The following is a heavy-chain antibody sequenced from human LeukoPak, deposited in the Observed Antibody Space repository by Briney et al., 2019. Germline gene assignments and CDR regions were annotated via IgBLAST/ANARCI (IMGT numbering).Heavy chain of an antibody. D-gene: IGHD3-22*01. CDR2: ISHSGATV. CDR1: GFSFSDYY. CDR3: ARDGAYDDASGYRADF. J-gene: IGHJ4*02. Sequence: GGSLRLSCKASGFSFSDYYMNWFRQTPGKGLEWLSYISHSGATVQYADSVRGRFTVSRDNHKNTLYLQMSSLRIEDTSVYYCARDGAYDDASGYRADFWGQGTLVTVSS. V-gene: IGHV3-11*01.